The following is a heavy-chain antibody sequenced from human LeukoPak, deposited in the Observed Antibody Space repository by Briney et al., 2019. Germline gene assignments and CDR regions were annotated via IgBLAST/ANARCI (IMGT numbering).Heavy chain of an antibody. CDR1: GFTVSSNP. CDR2: VKDDGSYT. J-gene: IGHJ4*02. V-gene: IGHV3-30*04. Sequence: GGSLRLSCTVSGFTVSSNPWSWVRQVPGKGLDWVAVVKDDGSYTSYAASVKGRFTISRDNSKNTVVLQMNSLSVDDTAIYYCARQSLAASGLDSWGQGMLVTVSS. D-gene: IGHD6-13*01. CDR3: ARQSLAASGLDS.